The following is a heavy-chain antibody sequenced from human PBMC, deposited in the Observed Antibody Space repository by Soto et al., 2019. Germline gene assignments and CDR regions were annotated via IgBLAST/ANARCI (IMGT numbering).Heavy chain of an antibody. J-gene: IGHJ5*02. CDR2: IGSSGTT. Sequence: PXGSLGLSFEGSGLTVSNYGVSWVRQAPGKGLEWVSGIGSSGTTYYADSVKGRFTVSRDNSKKTMYMQMNSLRADDTAVYYCARRGVEDGSSARWFDPWGQGALVTVSS. D-gene: IGHD3-10*01. CDR1: GLTVSNYG. V-gene: IGHV3-23*01. CDR3: ARRGVEDGSSARWFDP.